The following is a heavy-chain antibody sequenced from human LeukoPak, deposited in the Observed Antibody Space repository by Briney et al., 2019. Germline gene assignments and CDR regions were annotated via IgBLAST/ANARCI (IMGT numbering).Heavy chain of an antibody. CDR1: GFTFSSYW. CDR2: IKQDGSEK. V-gene: IGHV3-7*01. Sequence: GGSLRLSCAASGFTFSSYWMSWVRQAPGKGLEWVANIKQDGSEKYYVDSVKGRFTISRDNAKNSLYLQMNSLRAEDTAVYYCARGARITIFGVAPPWWGQGTLVTVSS. J-gene: IGHJ4*02. D-gene: IGHD3-3*01. CDR3: ARGARITIFGVAPPW.